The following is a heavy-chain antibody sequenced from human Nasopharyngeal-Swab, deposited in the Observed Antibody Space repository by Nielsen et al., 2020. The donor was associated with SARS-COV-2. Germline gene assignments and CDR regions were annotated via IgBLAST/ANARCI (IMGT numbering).Heavy chain of an antibody. V-gene: IGHV4-59*08. D-gene: IGHD5-24*01. Sequence: SETLSLTCTVSGDSFSSYYWSWIRQPPGKGLEWIGYIYYSGSTNYNPSLKSRVTISVDTSKNQFSLKLSSVTAADTAVYYCARGGDGYNGLDYWGQGTLVTVSS. CDR1: GDSFSSYY. J-gene: IGHJ4*02. CDR3: ARGGDGYNGLDY. CDR2: IYYSGST.